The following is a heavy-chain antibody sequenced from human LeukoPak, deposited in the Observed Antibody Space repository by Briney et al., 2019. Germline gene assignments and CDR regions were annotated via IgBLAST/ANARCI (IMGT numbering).Heavy chain of an antibody. CDR1: GYTFTSYD. CDR3: ARPGDSSGYYPY. J-gene: IGHJ4*02. CDR2: MNPNSGNT. D-gene: IGHD3-22*01. V-gene: IGHV1-8*01. Sequence: GASVKVSCKASGYTFTSYDINWVRQATGQGLEWMGWMNPNSGNTGYAQKFQGRVTMTRNTSISTAYMELSSLRSEDTAVYYCARPGDSSGYYPYWGQGTLVTVSS.